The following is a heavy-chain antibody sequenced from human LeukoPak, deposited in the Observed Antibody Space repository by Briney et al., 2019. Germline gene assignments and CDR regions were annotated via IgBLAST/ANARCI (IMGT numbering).Heavy chain of an antibody. CDR1: GIIVSNNY. CDR2: ISSSSSYI. J-gene: IGHJ4*02. V-gene: IGHV3-21*01. CDR3: ARDPPSTLDPDDFDY. Sequence: GGSLKLSCAASGIIVSNNYMSWVRHAPGKGLEWVSSISSSSSYIYYADSVKGRFTISRDNAKNSLYLQMNSRRAEDTAVYYYARDPPSTLDPDDFDYWGQGTLVTVSS. D-gene: IGHD1-1*01.